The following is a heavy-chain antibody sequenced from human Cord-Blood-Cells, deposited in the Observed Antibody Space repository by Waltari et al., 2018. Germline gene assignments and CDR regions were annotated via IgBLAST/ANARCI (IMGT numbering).Heavy chain of an antibody. CDR2: IRSKANSYAT. D-gene: IGHD3-22*01. CDR1: GSTSSGFA. Sequence: EVQLVASGGGLAQPGGSLKPSCPASGSTSSGFAMQWVRQASGKGLEWVGRIRSKANSYATAYAASVKGRFTISRDDSKNTAYLQMNSLKTEDTAVYYCTSNRNYWGQGTLVTVSS. V-gene: IGHV3-73*01. CDR3: TSNRNY. J-gene: IGHJ4*02.